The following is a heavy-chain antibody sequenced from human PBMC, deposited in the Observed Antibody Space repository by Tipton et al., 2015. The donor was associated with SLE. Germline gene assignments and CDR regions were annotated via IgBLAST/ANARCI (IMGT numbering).Heavy chain of an antibody. D-gene: IGHD2-2*01. V-gene: IGHV4-59*12. CDR2: MYHSGST. CDR3: ARGCSSSTCEPFYFFGMDV. J-gene: IGHJ6*02. Sequence: TLSLTCTVSGGSIRNYYWSWMRQPPGKGLEWIGQMYHSGSTNYNPSLKSRVTTSVDTSKNQFSLRLISVTAADTAVYYCARGCSSSTCEPFYFFGMDVWGQGTTVTVSS. CDR1: GGSIRNYY.